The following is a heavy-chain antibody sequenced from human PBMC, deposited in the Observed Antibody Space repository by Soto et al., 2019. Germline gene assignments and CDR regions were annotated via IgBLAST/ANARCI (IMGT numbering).Heavy chain of an antibody. CDR2: IYYSGST. D-gene: IGHD3-10*01. CDR1: GGSISSYY. CDR3: ARVWGGAFDI. V-gene: IGHV4-59*01. Sequence: QVQLQESGPGLVKPSETLSLTCTVSGGSISSYYWSWIRQPPGKGLEWIGYIYYSGSTNYNPSLKSRVTLSVDTSKNQFSLKLGSVTAADTAVYYCARVWGGAFDIWGQGTMVTVSS. J-gene: IGHJ3*02.